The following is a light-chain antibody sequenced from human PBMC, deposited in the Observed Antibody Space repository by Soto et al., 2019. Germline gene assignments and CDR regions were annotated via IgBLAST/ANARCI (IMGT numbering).Light chain of an antibody. CDR2: DAS. CDR1: QSVSSY. J-gene: IGKJ1*01. Sequence: ELVLTQSPATLSLSPGERATLSCRASQSVSSYLAWFQQKPGQAPGLLIYDASNRATGIPARFSGSGSGTDFTLTISSLEPEDFAVYYCQQRSNWPWTFGQGTKV. V-gene: IGKV3-11*01. CDR3: QQRSNWPWT.